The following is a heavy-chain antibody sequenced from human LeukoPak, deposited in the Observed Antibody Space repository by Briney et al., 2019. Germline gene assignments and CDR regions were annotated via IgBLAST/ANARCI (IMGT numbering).Heavy chain of an antibody. V-gene: IGHV1-69*05. D-gene: IGHD5-24*01. CDR2: IIPIFGTA. J-gene: IGHJ3*02. CDR1: GGTFSSYA. Sequence: SVKVSCKASGGTFSSYAISWVRQAPGQGLEWMGGIIPIFGTANYAQKFQGRVTITTDESTSTAYMELSSLRSEDTAVYYCARRDRDGYNLGAFDIWGQGTMVTVSP. CDR3: ARRDRDGYNLGAFDI.